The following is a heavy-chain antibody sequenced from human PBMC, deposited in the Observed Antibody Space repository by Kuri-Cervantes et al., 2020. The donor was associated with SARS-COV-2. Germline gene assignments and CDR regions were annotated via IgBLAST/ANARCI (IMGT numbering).Heavy chain of an antibody. CDR3: ARDLLGVLGIDAFDI. Sequence: GGSLRLSCAASGFTVSSNYMSWVRQAPGKGLEWVSVIYSGGSTYYADSVEGRFTISRDNSKNALYLQMNSLRAEDTAVYYCARDLLGVLGIDAFDIWGQGTMVTVSS. V-gene: IGHV3-66*02. J-gene: IGHJ3*02. D-gene: IGHD6-13*01. CDR2: IYSGGST. CDR1: GFTVSSNY.